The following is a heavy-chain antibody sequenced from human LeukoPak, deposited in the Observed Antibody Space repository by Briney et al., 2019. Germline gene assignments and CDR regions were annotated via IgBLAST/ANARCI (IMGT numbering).Heavy chain of an antibody. CDR1: GGTFSSYA. CDR2: IIPIFGTA. D-gene: IGHD2-2*01. Sequence: SVKVSCKASGGTFSSYAISWARQAPGQGLEWMGGIIPIFGTANYAQKFQGRVTITADESTSTAYVELSSLRSEDTAVYYCARADQLLNAFDIWGQGTMVTVSS. J-gene: IGHJ3*02. V-gene: IGHV1-69*13. CDR3: ARADQLLNAFDI.